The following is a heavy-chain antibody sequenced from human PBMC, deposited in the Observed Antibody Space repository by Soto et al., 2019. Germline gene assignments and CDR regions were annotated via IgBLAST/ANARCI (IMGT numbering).Heavy chain of an antibody. D-gene: IGHD2-15*01. V-gene: IGHV4-59*01. J-gene: IGHJ3*02. CDR2: ISDSGVT. CDR3: ARGAGDFSGQDSFDI. CDR1: GDSIIRSF. Sequence: QVQLQESGPRLVKSSETLSLGCSVSGDSIIRSFWGWIRQSPGKGLEYIGYISDSGVTDYDPSLKSRVTISVDSSKNPFSVKPTSVTAADTALYYCARGAGDFSGQDSFDIWGQGTLVTVSS.